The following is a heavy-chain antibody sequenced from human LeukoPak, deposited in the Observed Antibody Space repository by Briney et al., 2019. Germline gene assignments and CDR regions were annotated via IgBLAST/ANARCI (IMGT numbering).Heavy chain of an antibody. V-gene: IGHV4-34*01. J-gene: IGHJ4*02. CDR2: INHSGST. D-gene: IGHD5-18*01. CDR3: ASRDTATGLD. CDR1: GGSFSGYY. Sequence: SETLSLTCAVYGGSFSGYYWSWIRQPPGKGLEWIGEINHSGSTNYNPSLKSRVTISVDTSKNQVSLKLSSVTAADTAVYYCASRDTATGLDWGQGTLVTVSS.